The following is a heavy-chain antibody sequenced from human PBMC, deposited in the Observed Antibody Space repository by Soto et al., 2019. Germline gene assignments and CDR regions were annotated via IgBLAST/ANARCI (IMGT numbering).Heavy chain of an antibody. CDR3: ARGTQLTAAFDY. D-gene: IGHD1-20*01. CDR1: GGSFSGYY. J-gene: IGHJ4*02. V-gene: IGHV4-34*01. CDR2: INHSGST. Sequence: SETLSLTCAVYGGSFSGYYWSWIRQPPGKGLEWIGEINHSGSTNYNPSLKSRVTISVDTSKNQFSLKLSSVTAADTAVYYCARGTQLTAAFDYWGQGTLVTVSS.